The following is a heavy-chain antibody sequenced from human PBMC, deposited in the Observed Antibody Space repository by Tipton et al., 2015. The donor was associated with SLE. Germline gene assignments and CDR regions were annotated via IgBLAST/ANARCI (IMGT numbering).Heavy chain of an antibody. CDR3: ARSPVDYWNGYSA. CDR2: ITGSGDRT. D-gene: IGHD3-3*01. Sequence: SLRLSCVASGFTFSNYAMSWVRQAPGKGLEWISAITGSGDRTYYKDSVKGRFTISRGNSKDSLYLQMNALRAEDTAVYYCARSPVDYWNGYSAWGQGTLVAVSS. V-gene: IGHV3-23*01. J-gene: IGHJ4*02. CDR1: GFTFSNYA.